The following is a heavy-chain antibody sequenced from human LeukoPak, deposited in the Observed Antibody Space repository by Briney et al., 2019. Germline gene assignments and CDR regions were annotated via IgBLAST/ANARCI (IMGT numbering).Heavy chain of an antibody. CDR1: GFIFSSHW. D-gene: IGHD3-10*01. Sequence: PSGGSLRLSCTSSGFIFSSHWMNWVRQAPGKGPEWVANIKYDGSEQYYVDSVKGRFSISRDNTKNLLYLQMNSLRVEDMAVYYCARDYGWSFANWGQGTLVTVSS. V-gene: IGHV3-7*03. CDR3: ARDYGWSFAN. CDR2: IKYDGSEQ. J-gene: IGHJ4*02.